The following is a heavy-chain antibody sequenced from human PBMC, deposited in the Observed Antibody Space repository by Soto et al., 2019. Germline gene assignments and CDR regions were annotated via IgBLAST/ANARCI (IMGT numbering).Heavy chain of an antibody. V-gene: IGHV4-39*01. CDR1: GGSVTNSSYY. Sequence: PSETLSLTCTVSGGSVTNSSYYWGWIRQSPGKGLEWIGSVYYRGRSYSKSSVKSRVTISVDTSKNQFSLNFNSVTASDTALYYCVSQRTTVLPQAYFDYWGPGALVT. CDR3: VSQRTTVLPQAYFDY. CDR2: VYYRGRS. D-gene: IGHD4-17*01. J-gene: IGHJ4*02.